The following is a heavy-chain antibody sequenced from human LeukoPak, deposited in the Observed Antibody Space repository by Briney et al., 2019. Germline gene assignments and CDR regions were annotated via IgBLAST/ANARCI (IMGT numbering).Heavy chain of an antibody. Sequence: QTGGSLRLSCAASGFAFSSYDMNWVRQAAGKGLEWVSQISGTGDNSDYADSVKGRFTISRDNSKRTLYLQLNNLRVEDTAIYYCAFPAHHWLVRGAFDIWGQGTVVTVSS. V-gene: IGHV3-23*01. CDR3: AFPAHHWLVRGAFDI. CDR2: ISGTGDNS. J-gene: IGHJ3*02. CDR1: GFAFSSYD. D-gene: IGHD6-19*01.